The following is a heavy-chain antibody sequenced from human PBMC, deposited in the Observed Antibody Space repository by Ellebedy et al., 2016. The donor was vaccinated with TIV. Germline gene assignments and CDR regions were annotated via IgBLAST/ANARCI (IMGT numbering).Heavy chain of an antibody. CDR2: MNPNSGNT. D-gene: IGHD5-12*01. V-gene: IGHV1-8*01. J-gene: IGHJ4*02. CDR1: GYTFTSYD. CDR3: ARIPGIAATEFSDY. Sequence: ASVKVSCKASGYTFTSYDINWVRQATGQGLEWMGWMNPNSGNTGYAQKFQGRVTMTRNTSISTAYMELSSLRSEDTAVYYCARIPGIAATEFSDYWGQGTLVTVSS.